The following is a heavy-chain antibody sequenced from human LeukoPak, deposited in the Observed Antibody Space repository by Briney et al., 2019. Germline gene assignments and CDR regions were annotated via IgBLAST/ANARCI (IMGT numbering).Heavy chain of an antibody. D-gene: IGHD3-16*01. CDR3: ARFGVDYDMDV. V-gene: IGHV4-59*11. Sequence: SETLSLTCTVSGGSISGHYWTWVRQPPGEGLEWIAQIHYSGKADYNPSLRSRITISVDTSKNQMSLKVTSVTAADTAVYYCARFGVDYDMDVWGQGTTVTVS. J-gene: IGHJ6*02. CDR2: IHYSGKA. CDR1: GGSISGHY.